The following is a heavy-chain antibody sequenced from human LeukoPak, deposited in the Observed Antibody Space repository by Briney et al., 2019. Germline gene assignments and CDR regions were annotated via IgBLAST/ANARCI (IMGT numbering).Heavy chain of an antibody. CDR3: AKTESYYYDSGGFVSQLLLPDY. CDR2: IRYDGSNK. Sequence: PGGSLRLSCAASGFTFSSYGMHWVRQAPGKGLEWVAFIRYDGSNKYYADSVKGRFTISRDNSKNTLYLQMNSLRAEDTAVYYCAKTESYYYDSGGFVSQLLLPDYWGQGTLVTVSS. D-gene: IGHD3-22*01. V-gene: IGHV3-30*02. CDR1: GFTFSSYG. J-gene: IGHJ4*02.